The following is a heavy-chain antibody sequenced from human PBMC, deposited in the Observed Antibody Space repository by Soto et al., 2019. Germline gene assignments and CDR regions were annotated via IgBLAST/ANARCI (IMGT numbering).Heavy chain of an antibody. J-gene: IGHJ5*02. V-gene: IGHV3-30*18. CDR2: ISYDGSNK. Sequence: QVQLVESGGGVVQPGRSLRLSCAASGFTFSSYGMHWVRQAPGKGLEWVAVISYDGSNKYYADSVKGRFTISRDNSKNTLYLQMNILRAEDTAVYYCAKDFLPYYYDSSGSFDPWGQGTLVTVSS. D-gene: IGHD3-22*01. CDR3: AKDFLPYYYDSSGSFDP. CDR1: GFTFSSYG.